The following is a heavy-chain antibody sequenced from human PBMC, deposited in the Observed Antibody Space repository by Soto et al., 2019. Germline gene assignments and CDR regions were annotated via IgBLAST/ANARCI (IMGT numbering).Heavy chain of an antibody. Sequence: SETLSLTCAVYAGSFSDNYWSWIRQPPGKGLEWIGEINQSGNTAYNPSLSSRLTISLDTSKNHFSLKLHAATAADTAVYYCARGDYLNRSGYYYFQHWGQGTPVTVSS. CDR3: ARGDYLNRSGYYYFQH. V-gene: IGHV4-34*01. D-gene: IGHD3-22*01. CDR2: INQSGNT. CDR1: AGSFSDNY. J-gene: IGHJ1*01.